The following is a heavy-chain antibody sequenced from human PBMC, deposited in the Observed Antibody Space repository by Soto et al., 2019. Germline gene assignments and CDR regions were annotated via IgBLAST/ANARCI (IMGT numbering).Heavy chain of an antibody. CDR3: ARDDDSSGYYDY. V-gene: IGHV4-59*01. CDR2: IYYSGST. Sequence: SETLSLTCTVSGGSISSYYWSWIRQPPGKGLEWIGYIYYSGSTNYNPSLKSRVTISVDTSKNQFSLKLSSVTAADTAVYYCARDDDSSGYYDYWGQGTLVTV. CDR1: GGSISSYY. D-gene: IGHD3-22*01. J-gene: IGHJ4*02.